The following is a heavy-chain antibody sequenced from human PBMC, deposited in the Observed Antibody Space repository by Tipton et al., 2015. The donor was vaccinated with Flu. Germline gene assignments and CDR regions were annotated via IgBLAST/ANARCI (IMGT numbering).Heavy chain of an antibody. CDR1: GGSISSYY. V-gene: IGHV4-4*07. CDR2: IYTSGST. Sequence: LRLSCTVSGGSISSYYWSWIRQPAGKGLEWIGRIYTSGSTNYNPSLKSRVTMSVDTSKNQFSLKLSSVTAADTAVYYCARDSVSGWYAADAFDIWGQGTMVTVSS. CDR3: ARDSVSGWYAADAFDI. D-gene: IGHD6-19*01. J-gene: IGHJ3*02.